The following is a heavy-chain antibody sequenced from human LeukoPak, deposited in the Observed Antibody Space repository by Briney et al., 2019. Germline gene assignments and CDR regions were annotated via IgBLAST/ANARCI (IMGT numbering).Heavy chain of an antibody. J-gene: IGHJ4*02. V-gene: IGHV3-66*01. CDR2: IYSGGST. CDR1: GFTVSSNY. Sequence: GGSLRLSCAASGFTVSSNYMNWVRQAPGKGLEWVSVIYSGGSTYYADSVKGRFTISRDNSKNTLYLQMNSLRAEDTAVYYCARGPSRWYYFDYWGQGTLVTVSS. CDR3: ARGPSRWYYFDY. D-gene: IGHD6-19*01.